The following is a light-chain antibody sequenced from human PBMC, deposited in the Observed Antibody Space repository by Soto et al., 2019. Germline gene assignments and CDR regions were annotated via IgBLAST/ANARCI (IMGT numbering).Light chain of an antibody. CDR1: SSDVGGYNF. CDR2: EVI. J-gene: IGLJ2*01. V-gene: IGLV2-8*01. CDR3: SSYAGSDNFVL. Sequence: SVLSKAPSAAGSYSQSVTVSFTGSSSDVGGYNFVSWYQHLPGKAPKLMIYEVIQRPSGVPDRFSGSKSGNTASLTVSGLQAEDEADYYCSSYAGSDNFVLFGGGTKVTVL.